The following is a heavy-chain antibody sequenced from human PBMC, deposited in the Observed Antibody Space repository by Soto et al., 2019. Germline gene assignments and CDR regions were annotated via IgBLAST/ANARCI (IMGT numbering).Heavy chain of an antibody. CDR1: GGTFSSYA. V-gene: IGHV1-69*13. CDR3: AGDKCSGGSCYWDWFDP. Sequence: ASVKVSCKASGGTFSSYAISWVRQAPGQGLEWMGGIIPIFGTANYAQKFQGRVTITADESTSTAYMELSSLRSEDTAVYYCAGDKCSGGSCYWDWFDPWGQGTLVTVSS. CDR2: IIPIFGTA. D-gene: IGHD2-15*01. J-gene: IGHJ5*02.